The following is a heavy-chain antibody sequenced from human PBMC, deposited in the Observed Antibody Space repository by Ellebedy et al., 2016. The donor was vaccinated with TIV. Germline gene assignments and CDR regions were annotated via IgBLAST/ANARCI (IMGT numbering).Heavy chain of an antibody. Sequence: GESLKISCAASGFIVSSNYMSWVRQAPGKGLEWVATLYSGGTILYADSVKGRFTISRDNSKNTLYLQMNSLRAEDTAVYYCAKDHRRITMIVVVIRGGVSFDIWGQGTTVTVSS. CDR1: GFIVSSNY. V-gene: IGHV3-66*01. CDR3: AKDHRRITMIVVVIRGGVSFDI. CDR2: LYSGGTI. D-gene: IGHD3-22*01. J-gene: IGHJ3*02.